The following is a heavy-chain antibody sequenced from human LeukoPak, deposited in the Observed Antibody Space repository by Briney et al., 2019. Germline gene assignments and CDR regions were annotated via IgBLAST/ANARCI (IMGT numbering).Heavy chain of an antibody. CDR3: ARGSAVAFDY. V-gene: IGHV3-21*01. D-gene: IGHD4-23*01. CDR1: GFTFSSYS. Sequence: GGSLRLSCAASGFTFSSYSMNWVRQAPGKGLEWVSSISSSSSYIYYADSVKGRFTISRDNAKNSLYLQTNSLRAEDTAVYYCARGSAVAFDYWGQGTLVTVSS. J-gene: IGHJ4*02. CDR2: ISSSSSYI.